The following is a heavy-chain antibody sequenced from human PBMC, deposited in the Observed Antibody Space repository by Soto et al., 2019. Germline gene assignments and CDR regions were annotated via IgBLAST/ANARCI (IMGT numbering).Heavy chain of an antibody. CDR1: GFSFSNYD. CDR3: ARGGSVGYRYPYGLDV. V-gene: IGHV3-13*01. CDR2: IGVAGNT. J-gene: IGHJ6*02. D-gene: IGHD5-18*01. Sequence: EVQLVESGGGLVQPGGSLRLSCAASGFSFSNYDIHWVRQATGKGLEWVSAIGVAGNTYYADSVKGRRTISRENDKNSLYLQMNSLRAEDTAVYYCARGGSVGYRYPYGLDVWGQGTTVTVSS.